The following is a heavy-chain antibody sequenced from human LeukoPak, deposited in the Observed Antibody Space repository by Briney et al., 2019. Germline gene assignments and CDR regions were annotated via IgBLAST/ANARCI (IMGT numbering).Heavy chain of an antibody. Sequence: SETLSLTCAVSGGSVGSGSYYWSWIRQPPGKGLEWIGYIYYSGSTNYNPSLKSRVTISVDTSKNQFSLKLSSVTAADTAVYYCARDGYCSSTSCSIFDYWGQGTLVTVSS. D-gene: IGHD2-2*03. CDR1: GGSVGSGSYY. J-gene: IGHJ4*02. V-gene: IGHV4-61*01. CDR3: ARDGYCSSTSCSIFDY. CDR2: IYYSGST.